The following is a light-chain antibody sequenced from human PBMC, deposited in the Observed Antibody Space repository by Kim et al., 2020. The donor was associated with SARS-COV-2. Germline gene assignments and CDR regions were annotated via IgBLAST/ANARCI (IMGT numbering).Light chain of an antibody. CDR1: SSNIGAGYD. CDR2: ANT. CDR3: QSYDSSLRAYV. V-gene: IGLV1-40*01. Sequence: TTSCTGTSSNIGAGYDVHWYQQLPGTAPKLLIYANTKRPSGVPDRFSGSKSGPSASLTITGLQAEDEADYYCQSYDSSLRAYVFGTGTKVTVL. J-gene: IGLJ1*01.